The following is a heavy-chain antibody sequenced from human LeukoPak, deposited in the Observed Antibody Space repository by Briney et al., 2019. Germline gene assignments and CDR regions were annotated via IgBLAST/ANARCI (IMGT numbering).Heavy chain of an antibody. CDR2: INHSGST. CDR3: ASLEVRAHYYYYYMDV. CDR1: GGSFSGYY. Sequence: PSETLSLTCAVYGGSFSGYYWSWIRQPPGKGPEWIGEINHSGSTNYNPSLKSRVTISVDTSKNQFSLKLSSVTAADTAVYYCASLEVRAHYYYYYMDVWGEGTTVTVSS. D-gene: IGHD3-10*01. J-gene: IGHJ6*03. V-gene: IGHV4-34*01.